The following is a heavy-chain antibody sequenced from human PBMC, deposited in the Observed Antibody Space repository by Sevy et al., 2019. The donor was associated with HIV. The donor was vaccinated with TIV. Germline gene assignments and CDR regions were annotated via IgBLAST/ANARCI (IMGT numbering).Heavy chain of an antibody. CDR2: ISGSSNYI. CDR1: GFTFTTYT. CDR3: ARAYGSGSWEVFDI. Sequence: GGSLRRSCAASGFTFTTYTMNWVRQAPGKGLEWVSSISGSSNYIYYGDSVKGRFTISRDNDKNSLYLQMNSLRAEDTAVYYCARAYGSGSWEVFDIWGQGTMVTVS. J-gene: IGHJ3*02. V-gene: IGHV3-21*01. D-gene: IGHD3-10*01.